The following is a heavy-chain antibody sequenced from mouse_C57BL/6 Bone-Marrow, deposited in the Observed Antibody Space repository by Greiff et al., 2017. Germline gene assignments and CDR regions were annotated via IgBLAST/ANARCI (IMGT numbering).Heavy chain of an antibody. Sequence: EVQVVESGGGLVQPGGSLKLSCAASGFTFSDYGMAWVRQAPRKGPEWVAFISNLAYSIYYADTVTGRFTISRENAKNTLYLEMSSLRSEDTAMYYCARRLGFTGLLYYAMDYWGQGTSVTVSS. CDR2: ISNLAYSI. CDR1: GFTFSDYG. D-gene: IGHD2-3*01. J-gene: IGHJ4*01. V-gene: IGHV5-15*01. CDR3: ARRLGFTGLLYYAMDY.